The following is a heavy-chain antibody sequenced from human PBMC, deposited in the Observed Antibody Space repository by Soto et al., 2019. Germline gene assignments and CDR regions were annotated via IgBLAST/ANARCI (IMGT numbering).Heavy chain of an antibody. CDR3: VRDGAYSYGLDFDY. Sequence: LRLSCAASGFTFSSYWMHWVRQAPGAGLVWVSRINSDGGDISYADSVKGRFTISRDNAKNTLYLQMNSLRVEDRAVYYCVRDGAYSYGLDFDYWGQGILVTVSS. D-gene: IGHD5-18*01. V-gene: IGHV3-74*01. CDR1: GFTFSSYW. J-gene: IGHJ4*02. CDR2: INSDGGDI.